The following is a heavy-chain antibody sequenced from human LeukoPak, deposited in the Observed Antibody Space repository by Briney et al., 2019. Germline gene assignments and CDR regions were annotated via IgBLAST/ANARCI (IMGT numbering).Heavy chain of an antibody. J-gene: IGHJ3*02. V-gene: IGHV4-4*07. D-gene: IGHD4-23*01. CDR1: GASISETA. CDR2: VFSSGAA. CDR3: ARDDKGYYDGRWTAFDI. Sequence: PSETLSLICTVSGASISETARSWIRQPAGRGLEWIGRVFSSGAALYNPSFNGRVSMSVDASKKQVSLKVTPVTVADMAVYYCARDDKGYYDGRWTAFDIWGQGTVVTVSS.